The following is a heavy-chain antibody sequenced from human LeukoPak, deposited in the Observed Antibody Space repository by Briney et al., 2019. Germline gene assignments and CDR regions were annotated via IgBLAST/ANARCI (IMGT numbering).Heavy chain of an antibody. V-gene: IGHV3-23*01. CDR3: VKGRLTGDH. CDR1: GFTFSSYG. D-gene: IGHD7-27*01. Sequence: GGSLRLSCAASGFTFSSYGMTWVRQAPGKGLEWVSGISGSSGGTYYPDSVKGRFTISRDNSKNTLYLQMNSLRAEDTAVYYCVKGRLTGDHWGQGTLVTVSS. CDR2: ISGSSGGT. J-gene: IGHJ4*02.